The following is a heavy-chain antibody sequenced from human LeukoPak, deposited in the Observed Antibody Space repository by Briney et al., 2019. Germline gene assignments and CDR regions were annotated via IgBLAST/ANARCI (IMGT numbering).Heavy chain of an antibody. CDR2: ISSSSSYI. V-gene: IGHV3-21*01. J-gene: IGHJ4*02. CDR3: ARVPEAYSSSWYDY. Sequence: GGSLRLSCAASGFTFSSYSMNWVRQAPGKGLEWVSSISSSSSYIYQADSVKGRCTISRDNAKNSLYLQMNSLRAEDTAVYYCARVPEAYSSSWYDYWGQGTLVTVSS. D-gene: IGHD6-13*01. CDR1: GFTFSSYS.